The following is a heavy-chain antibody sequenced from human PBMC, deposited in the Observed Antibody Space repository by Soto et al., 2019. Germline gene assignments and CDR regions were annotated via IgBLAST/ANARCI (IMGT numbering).Heavy chain of an antibody. D-gene: IGHD3-16*01. CDR1: GFTFSSYA. Sequence: EVQLLESGGGLVQPGGSLRLSCAASGFTFSSYAMSWVRQAPGKGLEWVSAISGSGGSTYYADSVKGRFTISRDNSKNTLYLQMNSLRAEDTAVYYCVSAVDPSYDSSPSSYYYGMDVWGQGTTVTVSS. CDR3: VSAVDPSYDSSPSSYYYGMDV. V-gene: IGHV3-23*01. J-gene: IGHJ6*02. CDR2: ISGSGGST.